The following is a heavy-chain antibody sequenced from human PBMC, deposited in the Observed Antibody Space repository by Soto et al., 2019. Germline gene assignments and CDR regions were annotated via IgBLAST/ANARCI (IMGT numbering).Heavy chain of an antibody. J-gene: IGHJ4*02. D-gene: IGHD3-22*01. V-gene: IGHV3-33*01. Sequence: AASGFTFSSYGMHWVRQAPGKGLEWVAVIWYDGSNKYYADSVKGRSTISRDNSKNTLYLQMNSLRAEDTAVYYCARGYYYDSSLSFDYWGQGTLVTVSS. CDR2: IWYDGSNK. CDR3: ARGYYYDSSLSFDY. CDR1: GFTFSSYG.